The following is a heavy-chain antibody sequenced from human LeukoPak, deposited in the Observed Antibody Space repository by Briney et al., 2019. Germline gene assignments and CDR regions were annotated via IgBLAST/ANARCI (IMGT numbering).Heavy chain of an antibody. CDR3: ARDVLYSSSWHGTYYYYGMDV. CDR1: GYTFTGYY. V-gene: IGHV1-2*02. CDR2: INPNSGGT. J-gene: IGHJ6*02. Sequence: GASVKVSCKASGYTFTGYYMHWVRQAPGQGLEWMGWINPNSGGTNYAQKFQGRVTMTRDTSISTAYMELSRLRSDDTAVYYCARDVLYSSSWHGTYYYYGMDVWGQGTTVTVSS. D-gene: IGHD6-13*01.